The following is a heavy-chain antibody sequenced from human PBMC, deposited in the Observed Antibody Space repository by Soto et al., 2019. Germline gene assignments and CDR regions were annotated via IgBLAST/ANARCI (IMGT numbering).Heavy chain of an antibody. CDR1: GGPVGYTSFY. V-gene: IGHV4-39*02. CDR2: VHHSVTT. J-gene: IGHJ1*01. Sequence: ETLSLTCDVSGGPVGYTSFYWGWLRQSPGKGLEWIGSVHHSVTTYYNPSLKGRVTISMDTSKNQFSLRLTSVTAADTAVYYCARDTSSTSLRAEYFQFWGQGTQVTVS. CDR3: ARDTSSTSLRAEYFQF. D-gene: IGHD6-13*01.